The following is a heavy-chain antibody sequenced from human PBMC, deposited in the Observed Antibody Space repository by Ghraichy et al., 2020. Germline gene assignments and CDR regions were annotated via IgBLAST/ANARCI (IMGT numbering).Heavy chain of an antibody. CDR3: ARHDYCSGGNCVLSHSDYGMDV. Sequence: SETLSLTCSVSGGSISSSRYFWGWIRQPPGKGLEWIGTIYYSGSTYYNPSLKSRVTISVDTSKNQFSLKLRSVTAADTAVYYCARHDYCSGGNCVLSHSDYGMDVWGQGTSVTVS. CDR1: GGSISSSRYF. CDR2: IYYSGST. V-gene: IGHV4-39*01. D-gene: IGHD2-15*01. J-gene: IGHJ6*02.